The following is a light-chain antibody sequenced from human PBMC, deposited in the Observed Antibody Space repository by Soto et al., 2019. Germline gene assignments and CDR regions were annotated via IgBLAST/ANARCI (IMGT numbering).Light chain of an antibody. CDR1: SSNIGGNT. J-gene: IGLJ3*02. CDR2: NNN. Sequence: QPVLTEPPSASGTPGQRVTISCSGSSSNIGGNTVNWYQQLPGTAPKLLIYNNNQRPSGVPDRVSGSKSGTSASLAISGLQSGDEADYYCAAWDDSLNGHWVFGGGTKVTVL. CDR3: AAWDDSLNGHWV. V-gene: IGLV1-44*01.